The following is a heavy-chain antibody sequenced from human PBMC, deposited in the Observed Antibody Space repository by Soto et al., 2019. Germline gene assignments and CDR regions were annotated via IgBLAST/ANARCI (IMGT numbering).Heavy chain of an antibody. Sequence: GGSLRLSCAASGFTFSSYSMNWVRQAPGKGLEWVSYISSSSSTIYYADSVKGRFTISRDNAKNSLYLQMNSLRAEDTAVYYCARDEYSGYDWGVGGYYYMDVWGKGTTVTVSS. CDR3: ARDEYSGYDWGVGGYYYMDV. D-gene: IGHD5-12*01. V-gene: IGHV3-48*01. J-gene: IGHJ6*03. CDR1: GFTFSSYS. CDR2: ISSSSSTI.